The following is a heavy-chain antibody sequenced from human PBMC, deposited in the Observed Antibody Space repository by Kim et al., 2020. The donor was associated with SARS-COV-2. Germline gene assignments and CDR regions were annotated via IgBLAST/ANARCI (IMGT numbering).Heavy chain of an antibody. J-gene: IGHJ4*02. CDR2: ISSNGADP. CDR3: AREGRHCSGTACYLFDY. D-gene: IGHD2-2*01. Sequence: GGSLRLSCAASGFIFDTYAMHWVRQTPGRRLEYVSAISSNGADPYYADSVKGRFIISRDNSKNTMYLQMGSLRAEDMAVYYCAREGRHCSGTACYLFDYWGQGTLVTVSP. CDR1: GFIFDTYA. V-gene: IGHV3-64*02.